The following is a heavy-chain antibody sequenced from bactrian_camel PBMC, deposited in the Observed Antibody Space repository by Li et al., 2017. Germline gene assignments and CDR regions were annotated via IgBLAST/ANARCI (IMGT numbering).Heavy chain of an antibody. CDR1: GFTFSKYS. CDR3: ATLSEFRSCSGGYCSVYNY. D-gene: IGHD2*01. V-gene: IGHV3-2*01. CDR2: IYTGDGDT. J-gene: IGHJ4*01. Sequence: VQLVESGGDLVQPGGSLRLSCGGSGFTFSKYSMSWVRRSPAKGLEWVSSIYTGDGDTNSAESVKDRFTTSRDNTKNMLYLQMNSLKSEDTALYYCATLSEFRSCSGGYCSVYNYWGQGTQVTVS.